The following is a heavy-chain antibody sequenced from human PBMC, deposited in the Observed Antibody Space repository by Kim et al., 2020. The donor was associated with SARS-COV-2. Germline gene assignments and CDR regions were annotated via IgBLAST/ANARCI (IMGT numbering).Heavy chain of an antibody. CDR1: GGSISSGGYY. Sequence: SETLSLTCTVSGGSISSGGYYWSWIRQHPGKGLEWIGYIYYSGSTYYNPSLKSRVTISVDTSKNQFSLKLSSVTAADTAVYYCARKEAGGSSWPNWFDPWGQGTLVTVSS. V-gene: IGHV4-31*03. D-gene: IGHD6-13*01. CDR2: IYYSGST. J-gene: IGHJ5*02. CDR3: ARKEAGGSSWPNWFDP.